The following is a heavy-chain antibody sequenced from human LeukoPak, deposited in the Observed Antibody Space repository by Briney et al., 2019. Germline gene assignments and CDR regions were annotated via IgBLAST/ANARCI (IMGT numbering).Heavy chain of an antibody. V-gene: IGHV4-39*01. J-gene: IGHJ5*02. D-gene: IGHD6-6*01. Sequence: NPSEPLSLTCTVSGGSISSSSYYWPWIRQAPGKGVQWFGTVSYTGSTYYRPSLKSRATISVDTSNYHFSLKLTSVTAADTAVYYWARQLAVAARLGWFDPWGQGTLVTVSS. CDR2: VSYTGST. CDR3: ARQLAVAARLGWFDP. CDR1: GGSISSSSYY.